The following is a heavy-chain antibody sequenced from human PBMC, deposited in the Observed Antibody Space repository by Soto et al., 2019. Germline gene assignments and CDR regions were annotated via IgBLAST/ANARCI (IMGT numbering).Heavy chain of an antibody. D-gene: IGHD1-1*01. CDR3: AKATATSGGAFEI. V-gene: IGHV3-23*01. J-gene: IGHJ3*02. CDR1: GFICSSYD. CDR2: ILVGGST. Sequence: GGSLRLSCAVSGFICSSYDMSWVHQAPGKGLEWVSTILVGGSTHYEDSVKGRFTISRDTSKNTVYLQMNSLTAGDTAFYYCAKATATSGGAFEIYGQGTMVTVSS.